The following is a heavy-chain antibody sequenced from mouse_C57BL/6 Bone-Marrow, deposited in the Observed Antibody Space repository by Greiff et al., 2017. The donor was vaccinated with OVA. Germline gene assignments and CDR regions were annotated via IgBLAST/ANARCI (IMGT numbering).Heavy chain of an antibody. J-gene: IGHJ2*01. V-gene: IGHV5-9-1*02. Sequence: EVQRVESGEGLVKPGGSLKLSCAASGFTFSSYAMSWVRQTPEKRLEWVAYISSGGDYIYYADTVKGRFTISRDNARNTLYLQMSSLKSEDTAMYYCTRADYGSSHFDYWGQGTTLTVSS. CDR3: TRADYGSSHFDY. CDR1: GFTFSSYA. D-gene: IGHD1-1*01. CDR2: ISSGGDYI.